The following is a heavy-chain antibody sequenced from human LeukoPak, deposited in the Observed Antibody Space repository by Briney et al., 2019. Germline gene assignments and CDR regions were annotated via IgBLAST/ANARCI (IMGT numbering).Heavy chain of an antibody. Sequence: SETLPLTCTVSGGSISSYYWGWIRQPPGKGLEWIGNIYYSGSTYYNASLQSRVTISIDTSKNQFSLRLNSVTAADTAMYFCVKSGGYGLIDYWGQGTLVTVSS. D-gene: IGHD1-26*01. CDR3: VKSGGYGLIDY. CDR2: IYYSGST. V-gene: IGHV4-59*04. CDR1: GGSISSYY. J-gene: IGHJ4*02.